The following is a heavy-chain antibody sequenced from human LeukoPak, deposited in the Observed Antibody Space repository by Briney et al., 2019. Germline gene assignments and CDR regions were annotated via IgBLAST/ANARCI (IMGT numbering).Heavy chain of an antibody. J-gene: IGHJ4*02. CDR2: ISSSGTTT. CDR1: GFTFSSYS. CDR3: ARDQIPLDIVVVPAAPDY. V-gene: IGHV3-48*01. D-gene: IGHD2-2*01. Sequence: GGSLRLSCAASGFTFSSYSINWVRQAPGKGLEWVSYISSSGTTTYFADSVKGRFTISRDNSKNTLYLQMNSLRAEDTAVYYCARDQIPLDIVVVPAAPDYWGQGTLVTVSS.